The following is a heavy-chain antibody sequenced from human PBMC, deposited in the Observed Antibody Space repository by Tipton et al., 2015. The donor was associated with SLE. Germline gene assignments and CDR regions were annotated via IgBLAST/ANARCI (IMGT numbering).Heavy chain of an antibody. V-gene: IGHV4-59*11. CDR3: ARGGVVVRASLDY. CDR1: GGSISSHY. CDR2: IYYSGST. J-gene: IGHJ4*02. D-gene: IGHD2-15*01. Sequence: TLSLTCTVSGGSISSHYWSWIRQPPGKGLEWIGYIYYSGSTNYNPSLKSRVTISVDTSKNQFSLKLSSVTAADTAVYYCARGGVVVRASLDYWGQGTLVTVSS.